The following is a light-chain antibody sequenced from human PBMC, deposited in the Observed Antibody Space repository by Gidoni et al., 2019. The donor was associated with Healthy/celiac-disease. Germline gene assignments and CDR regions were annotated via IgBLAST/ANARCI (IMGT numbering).Light chain of an antibody. V-gene: IGKV1-39*01. CDR2: AAS. J-gene: IGKJ1*01. Sequence: DIQMTQSPSSLSASVVDRLTITCRASQTISTYLNWYQQRPGEAPKLLVYAASSLQRGVPSRFSATESGTDFTLTINGLQPEDFATYYCQQSYSMPRTFGQGTKVEV. CDR3: QQSYSMPRT. CDR1: QTISTY.